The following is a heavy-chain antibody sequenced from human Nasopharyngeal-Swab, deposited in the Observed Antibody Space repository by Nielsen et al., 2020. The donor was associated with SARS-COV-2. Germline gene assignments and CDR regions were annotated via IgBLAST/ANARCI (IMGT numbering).Heavy chain of an antibody. V-gene: IGHV3-48*04. J-gene: IGHJ4*02. CDR2: ISSGSHII. Sequence: GESLKISCAATGFVFGSYSMNWVRQAPGKGLEWVAYISSGSHIIYHADSVKGRFTISRDNANNVLYLEMSSLRVEDTAMFYCARITSAGLDWGQGTQVTVSS. D-gene: IGHD3-16*01. CDR3: ARITSAGLD. CDR1: GFVFGSYS.